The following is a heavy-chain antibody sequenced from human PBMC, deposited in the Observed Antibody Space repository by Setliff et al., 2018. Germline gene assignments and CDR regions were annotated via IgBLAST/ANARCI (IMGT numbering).Heavy chain of an antibody. CDR3: ARKDGDM. D-gene: IGHD2-15*01. V-gene: IGHV4-4*08. CDR1: GDSIRNYH. CDR2: IYTTGST. Sequence: SETLSLTCTVSGDSIRNYHWSWFRQPPGSRLEWIGYIYTTGSTSYNPSLKSRVTMSVDTSKNKFSLKMRSVTAADAALYYCARKDGDMWGQGTMVTVSS. J-gene: IGHJ3*02.